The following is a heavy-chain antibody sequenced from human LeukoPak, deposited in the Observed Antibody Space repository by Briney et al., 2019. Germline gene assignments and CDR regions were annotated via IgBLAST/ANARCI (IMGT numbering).Heavy chain of an antibody. V-gene: IGHV1-58*02. Sequence: GTSVKVSCKASGFTFTSSAMQWVRQARGQRLEWIGWIVVGSGNTNYAQKFQERVTITRDMSTSTAYMELSSLRSEDTAVYYCAAERAVATIRGYYYYYYMDVWGKGTTVTVSS. D-gene: IGHD5-12*01. CDR1: GFTFTSSA. CDR2: IVVGSGNT. J-gene: IGHJ6*03. CDR3: AAERAVATIRGYYYYYYMDV.